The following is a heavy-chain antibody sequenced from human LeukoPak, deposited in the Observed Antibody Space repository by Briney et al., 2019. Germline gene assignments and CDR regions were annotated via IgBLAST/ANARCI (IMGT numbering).Heavy chain of an antibody. CDR2: MNNDGSST. CDR1: GFTFSTYW. CDR3: ARGYYGDTHFDY. V-gene: IGHV3-74*01. J-gene: IGHJ4*01. Sequence: PGGSLRLSCAASGFTFSTYWMHWVRQAPGKGLVWVSRMNNDGSSTNYAGSVKGRFTISRDNAKNTLYLQMNSLRAEDTAVYYCARGYYGDTHFDYWGQGILVTVSS. D-gene: IGHD4-17*01.